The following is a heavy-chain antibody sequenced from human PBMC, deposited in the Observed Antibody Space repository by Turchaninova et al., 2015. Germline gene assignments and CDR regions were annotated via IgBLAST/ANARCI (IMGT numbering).Heavy chain of an antibody. D-gene: IGHD1-20*01. CDR3: AHRRGGYNWDDAYFDY. CDR2: IYWDDDK. Sequence: QITLKESGPTLMKPTQTLALTCTFSGFSLSTSGVGVGWVRQPPGKALEWLAHIYWDDDKRYSPFLKSRLTIIKDTSKNQVVLIMTNMDPVDTATYYCAHRRGGYNWDDAYFDYWGQGALVTVSS. V-gene: IGHV2-5*02. CDR1: GFSLSTSGVG. J-gene: IGHJ4*02.